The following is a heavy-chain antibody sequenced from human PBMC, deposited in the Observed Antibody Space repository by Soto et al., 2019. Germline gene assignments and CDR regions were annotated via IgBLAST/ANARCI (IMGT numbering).Heavy chain of an antibody. J-gene: IGHJ4*02. V-gene: IGHV4-59*01. CDR3: ARDSAVGASKRGFEY. CDR2: ISNSGNI. D-gene: IGHD1-26*01. CDR1: GGSISGYY. Sequence: QVQLQESGPGLVRPSETLSLSCTVSGGSISGYYWSWIRQPPGKGLDWIGYISNSGNINYSPSLKSRVSISVDTSKNQVSLNLRSATAADTAVYYCARDSAVGASKRGFEYWGQGTLVTVSS.